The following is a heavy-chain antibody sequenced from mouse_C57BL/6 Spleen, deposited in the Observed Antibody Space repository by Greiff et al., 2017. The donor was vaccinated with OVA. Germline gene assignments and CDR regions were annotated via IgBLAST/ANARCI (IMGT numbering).Heavy chain of an antibody. J-gene: IGHJ4*01. CDR2: IDPSDSYT. CDR1: GYTFTSYW. D-gene: IGHD3-2*02. Sequence: QVHVKQPGAELVKPGASVKLSCKASGYTFTSYWMQWVKQRPGQGLEWIGEIDPSDSYTNFNQKFKGKATLTVETSSSTAYMQLSSLTSEDSAVYYCARPRLRPHYYAMDYWGQGTSVTVSS. CDR3: ARPRLRPHYYAMDY. V-gene: IGHV1-50*01.